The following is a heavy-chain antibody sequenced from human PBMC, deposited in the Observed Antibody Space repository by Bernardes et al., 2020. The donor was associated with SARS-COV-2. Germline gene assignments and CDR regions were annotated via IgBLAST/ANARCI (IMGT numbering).Heavy chain of an antibody. D-gene: IGHD1-1*01. V-gene: IGHV4-4*02. CDR3: ARGTNNGPNYFDL. J-gene: IGHJ4*02. CDR1: GGSITTINW. CDR2: IYHNGMT. Sequence: SETLSLTCAVSGGSITTINWWSCVRQTPKKGLEWIAEIYHNGMTNYNPSFQSRFTISVDKSKNRFSLKVTSVTAADTAVYFCARGTNNGPNYFDLWGQGTLVAVSS.